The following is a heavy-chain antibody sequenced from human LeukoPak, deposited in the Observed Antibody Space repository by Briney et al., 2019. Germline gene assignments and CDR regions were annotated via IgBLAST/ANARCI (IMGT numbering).Heavy chain of an antibody. D-gene: IGHD4-17*01. V-gene: IGHV3-23*01. CDR3: ASLPTVTTGGYYFDY. Sequence: PGGSLRLSCAASGFTFSSYAMSWVRQAPGKGLEWVSAISGSGGSTYYADSVKGRFTISRDNSKNALYLQMNSLRAEDTAVYYCASLPTVTTGGYYFDYWGQGTLVTVSS. CDR1: GFTFSSYA. J-gene: IGHJ4*02. CDR2: ISGSGGST.